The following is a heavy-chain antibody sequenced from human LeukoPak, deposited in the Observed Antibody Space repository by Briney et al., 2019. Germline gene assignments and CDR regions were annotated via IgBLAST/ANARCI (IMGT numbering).Heavy chain of an antibody. J-gene: IGHJ4*02. V-gene: IGHV3-23*01. CDR1: GFSFSGCA. CDR3: ARPPSDNLLTGSLYYFDN. D-gene: IGHD3-9*01. CDR2: ISGSGDST. Sequence: VQPGGSLRLSCAASGFSFSGCAMSWVRQAPGKGLEWVSGISGSGDSTDYADSVKGRFTISRDDSKNTLYLQINSLRAEDTAVYYCARPPSDNLLTGSLYYFDNWGQGTLVTVSS.